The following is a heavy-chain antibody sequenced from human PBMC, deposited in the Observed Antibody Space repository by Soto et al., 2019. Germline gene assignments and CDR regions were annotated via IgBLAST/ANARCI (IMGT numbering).Heavy chain of an antibody. D-gene: IGHD6-6*01. V-gene: IGHV3-73*01. CDR1: GFTFSSYS. CDR2: IRSKANSYAT. Sequence: GGSLILSCAASGFTFSSYSMNWVRQASGKGLEWVGRIRSKANSYATAYAASVKGRFTISRDDSKNTAYLQMNSLKTEDTAVYYCTRQPAYSSSSREDYYYYGMDVWGQGTTVTVSS. CDR3: TRQPAYSSSSREDYYYYGMDV. J-gene: IGHJ6*02.